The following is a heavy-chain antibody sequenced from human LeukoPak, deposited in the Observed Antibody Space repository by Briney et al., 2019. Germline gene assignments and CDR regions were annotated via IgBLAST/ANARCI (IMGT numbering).Heavy chain of an antibody. J-gene: IGHJ4*02. D-gene: IGHD1-26*01. CDR1: GFIVTTNY. CDR3: ASAIVLRPGSLDY. V-gene: IGHV3-53*01. CDR2: ISDSGDIT. Sequence: GGSLRLSCAASGFIVTTNYMNWVRQAPGKGLEWVSVISDSGDITYYADSVKGRFTISRDNSKNTLYLQMISMRAEDTAVYYCASAIVLRPGSLDYWGQGALVTVSS.